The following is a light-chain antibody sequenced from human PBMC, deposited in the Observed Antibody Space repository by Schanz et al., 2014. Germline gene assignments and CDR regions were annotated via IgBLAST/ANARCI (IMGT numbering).Light chain of an antibody. Sequence: EIVLTQSPATLSLSPGERAILSCRTSQSVNNFLAWYQQKPGQAPRVLIYGASTRATGIPDRFSGSGSGTDFTLTISRLEPEDFAVYYCQQYGSSPWTFGQGTKVEIK. CDR1: QSVNNF. V-gene: IGKV3-20*01. CDR2: GAS. CDR3: QQYGSSPWT. J-gene: IGKJ1*01.